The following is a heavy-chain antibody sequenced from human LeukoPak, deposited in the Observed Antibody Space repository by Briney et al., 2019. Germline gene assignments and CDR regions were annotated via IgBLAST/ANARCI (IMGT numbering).Heavy chain of an antibody. Sequence: GGSLRLSCAASGFTFSSYWMSWVRQAPGKGLEWVANIKQDGSEKYYVDSVKGRFTISRDNAKNSLYLQMNSLRAEDTAVYYCARDREDILTGYYKGDQLDYWGQGTLVTVSS. CDR2: IKQDGSEK. J-gene: IGHJ4*02. D-gene: IGHD3-9*01. V-gene: IGHV3-7*01. CDR1: GFTFSSYW. CDR3: ARDREDILTGYYKGDQLDY.